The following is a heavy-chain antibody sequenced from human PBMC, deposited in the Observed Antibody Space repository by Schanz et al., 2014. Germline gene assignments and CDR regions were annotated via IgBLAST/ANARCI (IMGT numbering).Heavy chain of an antibody. CDR3: ARVTTGYDS. CDR1: GDTFTSYG. V-gene: IGHV1-2*02. D-gene: IGHD5-12*01. Sequence: QVQLVQSGAEVKKPGSSVKVSCTASGDTFTSYGISWVRQAPGQGLEWLGWINPNSGATSSAQKFQGRVTMTRDTSSSTVYMQLSSLTSDDTAIYYCARVTTGYDSWGQGTLVTVSS. CDR2: INPNSGAT. J-gene: IGHJ4*02.